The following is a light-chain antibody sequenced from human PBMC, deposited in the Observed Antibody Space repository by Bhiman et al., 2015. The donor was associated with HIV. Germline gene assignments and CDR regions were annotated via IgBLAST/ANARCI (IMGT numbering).Light chain of an antibody. CDR2: YDT. CDR3: QVWDSSSGHPSYV. J-gene: IGLJ1*01. CDR1: NIESKS. Sequence: SYELTQPPSVSVAPGKTASVTCGGNNIESKSVHWYQQKPGQASVVVIYYDTDRPSGIPERFSGSNSGNMATLTISRVEVGDEAEYYCQVWDSSSGHPSYVFGTGTKVTVL. V-gene: IGLV3-21*04.